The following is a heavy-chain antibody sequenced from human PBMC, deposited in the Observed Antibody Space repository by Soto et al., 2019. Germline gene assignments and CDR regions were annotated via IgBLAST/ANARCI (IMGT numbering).Heavy chain of an antibody. J-gene: IGHJ5*01. CDR1: GDSVSTNSAT. D-gene: IGHD2-8*01. Sequence: QVQLQQSGPGLVKPSQTLSLTCDISGDSVSTNSATWNWIRQSPSRGLEWLGRTYYRSKWFDDYAGSVKSRRTISPDMYNNRISLQLNSVTTDDTAVYYCVRLIGNSWLDSWGQGTLVTVSS. CDR3: VRLIGNSWLDS. V-gene: IGHV6-1*01. CDR2: TYYRSKWFD.